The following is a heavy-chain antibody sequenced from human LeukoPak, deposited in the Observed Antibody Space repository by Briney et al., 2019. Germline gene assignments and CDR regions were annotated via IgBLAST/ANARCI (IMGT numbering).Heavy chain of an antibody. CDR1: GGSISSYY. J-gene: IGHJ4*02. CDR2: IYYSGST. V-gene: IGHV4-59*12. D-gene: IGHD3-22*01. CDR3: ARRVWDSSGYYDY. Sequence: SETLSLTCTVSGGSISSYYWSWIRQPPGKGLEWIGYIYYSGSTNYNPSLKSRVTISVDTSKNQFSLKLSSVTAADTAVYYCARRVWDSSGYYDYWGQGTLVTVSS.